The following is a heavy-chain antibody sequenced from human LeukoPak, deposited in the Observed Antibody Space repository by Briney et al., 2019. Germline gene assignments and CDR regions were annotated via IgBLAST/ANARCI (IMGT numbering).Heavy chain of an antibody. D-gene: IGHD4-23*01. CDR1: GGSFFGSH. Sequence: ASETLSLTCAVSGGSFFGSHWNWIRQSPEKGLEWNGEINHSGRTNYNPSLKSRVTISVVTSKSQFFLKLTSVTAADTAVYYCARDPTTVVTLPYYFDFWGQGTLVTVSA. CDR2: INHSGRT. J-gene: IGHJ4*02. V-gene: IGHV4-34*01. CDR3: ARDPTTVVTLPYYFDF.